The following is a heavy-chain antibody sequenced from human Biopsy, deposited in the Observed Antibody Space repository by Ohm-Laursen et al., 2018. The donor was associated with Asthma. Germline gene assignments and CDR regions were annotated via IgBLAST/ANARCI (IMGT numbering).Heavy chain of an antibody. V-gene: IGHV2-70*04. CDR2: IDWEEDK. J-gene: IGHJ4*02. Sequence: TQALTLTCYFSGFSLSSSGANVNWIRQPPGKALEWLARIDWEEDKFYSTSLRTRLTISKGSSEDQVVLTMTNMGPVDTATYYCTRHNDYWGPGILVTVSS. D-gene: IGHD1-14*01. CDR1: GFSLSSSGAN. CDR3: TRHNDY.